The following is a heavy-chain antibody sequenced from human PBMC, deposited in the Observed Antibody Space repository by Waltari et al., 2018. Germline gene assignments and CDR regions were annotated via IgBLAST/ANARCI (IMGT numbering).Heavy chain of an antibody. J-gene: IGHJ3*01. Sequence: QVQLQESGPGLVKPSETLALTCTVSGDSISTTFCGWIRQAPGGGLDWIGFMYYSGSPSYNPSLGSRVTISVDRAQNQLSLKLTSATAADTAVYYCARLLGDGALDVWGQGTKVTVSS. D-gene: IGHD3-16*01. CDR1: GDSISTTF. CDR3: ARLLGDGALDV. V-gene: IGHV4-59*08. CDR2: MYYSGSP.